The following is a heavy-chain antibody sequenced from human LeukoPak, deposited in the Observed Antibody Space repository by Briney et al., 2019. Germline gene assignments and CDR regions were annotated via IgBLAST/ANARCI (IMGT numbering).Heavy chain of an antibody. CDR2: ISGSGGST. V-gene: IGHV3-23*01. D-gene: IGHD6-19*01. Sequence: GGSLRLSCAASGFTFSSYAMSWVRQAPGKGLEWVSAISGSGGSTYYADSVKGRFTISRDNSKNTLYLQMNSLRAEDTAVYYCAKDDVAGAGTGRLFDCWVQASLVGVRS. CDR1: GFTFSSYA. CDR3: AKDDVAGAGTGRLFDC. J-gene: IGHJ4*02.